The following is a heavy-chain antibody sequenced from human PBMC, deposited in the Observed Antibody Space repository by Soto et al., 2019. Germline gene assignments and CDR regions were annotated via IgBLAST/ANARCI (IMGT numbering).Heavy chain of an antibody. V-gene: IGHV3-7*03. J-gene: IGHJ6*02. CDR3: ARALVGTGDYYYAMDV. D-gene: IGHD1-1*01. CDR1: GFTFSTYW. Sequence: EVQLVESGGGLVQPGGSLRLSCAASGFTFSTYWMTWVRQAPGKGLEWVANIEQDGSEKYYVDSVRGRFTISRDNAKNSLYLQMNSLRAEDTAVYYCARALVGTGDYYYAMDVWGQGTTVTVSS. CDR2: IEQDGSEK.